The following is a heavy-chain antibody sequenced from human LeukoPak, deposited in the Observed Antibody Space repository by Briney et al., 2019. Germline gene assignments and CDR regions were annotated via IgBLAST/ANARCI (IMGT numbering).Heavy chain of an antibody. CDR2: IYYSGST. Sequence: SETLSLTCTVSGGSISSYYWSWIRQPPGKGLEWIGYIYYSGSTNYSPSLKSRVTISVDTSKNQFSLKLSSVTAADTAVYYCARLILAAAGRAYYFDYWGQGTLVTVSS. J-gene: IGHJ4*02. CDR1: GGSISSYY. D-gene: IGHD6-13*01. V-gene: IGHV4-59*12. CDR3: ARLILAAAGRAYYFDY.